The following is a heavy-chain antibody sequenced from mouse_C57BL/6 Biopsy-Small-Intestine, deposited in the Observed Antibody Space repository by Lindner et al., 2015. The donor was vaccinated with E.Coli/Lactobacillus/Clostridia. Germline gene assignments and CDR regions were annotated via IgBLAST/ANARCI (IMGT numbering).Heavy chain of an antibody. CDR3: ARENRDAMDY. J-gene: IGHJ4*01. CDR2: INPGSGGT. CDR1: GYAFTNYL. D-gene: IGHD2-14*01. Sequence: VQLQESGAELVRPGTSVKVSCKASGYAFTNYLIEWVRQRPGQGLEWIGVINPGSGGTNSNEKFKGKATLTADKSSSTAYMQLSSLTSEDSAVYFCARENRDAMDYWGQGTSVTVSS. V-gene: IGHV1-54*01.